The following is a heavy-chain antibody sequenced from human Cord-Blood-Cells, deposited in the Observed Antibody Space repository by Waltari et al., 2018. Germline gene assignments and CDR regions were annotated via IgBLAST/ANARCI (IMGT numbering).Heavy chain of an antibody. CDR2: INHSGST. CDR3: ASSRLLERCMDV. Sequence: HVQLQQWGAGLLKPSETLSLTCARSGGSFSGYHCSWIHHPPGKGLEWIGEINHSGSTNYNPSLKSRVTISVDTSKNQCSLKLCFVTAADTAVYYCASSRLLERCMDVWGQGTTVSVSS. D-gene: IGHD2-21*01. J-gene: IGHJ6*02. CDR1: GGSFSGYH. V-gene: IGHV4-34*01.